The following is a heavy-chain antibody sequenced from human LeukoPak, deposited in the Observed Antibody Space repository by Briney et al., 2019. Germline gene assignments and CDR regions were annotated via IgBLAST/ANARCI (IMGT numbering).Heavy chain of an antibody. Sequence: SGGSLRLSCAASGFTFSRYAMNWVRQAPGKGLQWVSYINTDSSDILYADSVKGRFTISRDNARNTLYLQLSSLRAEDSAVYYCARDTFQPGLIDSWGQGTLVTVSS. CDR2: INTDSSDI. V-gene: IGHV3-21*05. D-gene: IGHD2-2*01. CDR1: GFTFSRYA. J-gene: IGHJ4*02. CDR3: ARDTFQPGLIDS.